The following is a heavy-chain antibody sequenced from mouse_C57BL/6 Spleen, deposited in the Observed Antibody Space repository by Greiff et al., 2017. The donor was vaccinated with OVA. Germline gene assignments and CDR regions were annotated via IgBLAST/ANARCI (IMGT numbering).Heavy chain of an antibody. CDR3: ARVEKDYFDY. J-gene: IGHJ2*01. CDR1: GYSITSGYY. CDR2: ISYDGSN. V-gene: IGHV3-6*01. Sequence: EVQLQQSGPGLVKPSQSLTLTCSVTGYSITSGYYWNWIRQFPGNKLEWMGYISYDGSNNYNPSLKNRISITRDTSKNQFFLKLNSVTTEDTATYYCARVEKDYFDYWGQGTTLTVSS.